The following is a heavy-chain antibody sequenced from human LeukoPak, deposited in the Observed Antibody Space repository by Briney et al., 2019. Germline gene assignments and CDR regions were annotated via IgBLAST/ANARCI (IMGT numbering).Heavy chain of an antibody. CDR3: ARAEPVAIFGVVISGMDY. V-gene: IGHV3-30*02. CDR1: GFTFSRHG. Sequence: GGSLRLSCAASGFTFSRHGMHWVRQAPGKGLEWVAFIRYDGSHKYYADSVKGRFTVSRDDSKNTLYLQMNSLRPEDTAVYYCARAEPVAIFGVVISGMDYWGQGTLVTVSS. J-gene: IGHJ4*02. D-gene: IGHD3-3*01. CDR2: IRYDGSHK.